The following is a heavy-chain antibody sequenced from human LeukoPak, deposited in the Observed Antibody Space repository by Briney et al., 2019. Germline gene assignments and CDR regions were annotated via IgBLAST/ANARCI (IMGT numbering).Heavy chain of an antibody. J-gene: IGHJ5*02. CDR2: ISGSGSII. V-gene: IGHV3-11*01. Sequence: GGSLRLSCAASGFTFSENYMSWIRQAPGKGLEWVSYISGSGSIIYYADSVKGRFTISRDNAKNSLYLQMNSLRAEDTAVYYCARDRNRFDPWGQGTLVTVSS. CDR1: GFTFSENY. CDR3: ARDRNRFDP.